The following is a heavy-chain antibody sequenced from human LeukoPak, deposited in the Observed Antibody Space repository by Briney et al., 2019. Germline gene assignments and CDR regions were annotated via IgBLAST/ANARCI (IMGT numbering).Heavy chain of an antibody. CDR2: ISDSGGST. V-gene: IGHV3-23*01. D-gene: IGHD2-8*01. Sequence: GGSLRLSCAASGFTFSSYAMSWARQAPGKGLEWVSAISDSGGSTYDADSVKGRFTISRDNSKNTLYLQMNSLRAEDTAVYYCAKDTSIGRYCTNGVCSPFDYWGQGTLVTVSS. CDR1: GFTFSSYA. J-gene: IGHJ4*02. CDR3: AKDTSIGRYCTNGVCSPFDY.